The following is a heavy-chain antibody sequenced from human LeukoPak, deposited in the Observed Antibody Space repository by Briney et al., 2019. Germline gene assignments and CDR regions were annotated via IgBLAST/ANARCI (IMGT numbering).Heavy chain of an antibody. CDR3: ARVGYTYGDPGYYYYYMDV. V-gene: IGHV4-39*07. CDR2: IYYSGST. D-gene: IGHD5-18*01. CDR1: DDSITMYY. Sequence: PSETLSLTCTVSDDSITMYYWGWIRQPPGKGLEWIGSIYYSGSTYYNPSLKSRVTISVDTSKNQFSLKLSSVTAADTAVYYCARVGYTYGDPGYYYYYMDVWGKGTTVTISS. J-gene: IGHJ6*03.